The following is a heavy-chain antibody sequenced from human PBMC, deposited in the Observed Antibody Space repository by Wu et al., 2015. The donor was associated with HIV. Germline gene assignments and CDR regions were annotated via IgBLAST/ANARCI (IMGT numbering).Heavy chain of an antibody. CDR3: ARVFYATGSHGWSYFFDP. Sequence: QVQLVQSGAEVKKPGASVKLSCQTSGYSFTTYYMHWLRHVPGQGLEWVGVIDPYSRSTAYSPRFQGRVTMTRDTSTSTVYMALGSLKSEDTAIYYCARVFYATGSHGWSYFFDPWGQGTLVTVSS. CDR2: IDPYSRST. V-gene: IGHV1-46*01. J-gene: IGHJ5*02. CDR1: GYSFTTYY. D-gene: IGHD3-10*01.